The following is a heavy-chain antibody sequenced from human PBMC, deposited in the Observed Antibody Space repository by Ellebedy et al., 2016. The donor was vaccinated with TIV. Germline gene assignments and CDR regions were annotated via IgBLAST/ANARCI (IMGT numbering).Heavy chain of an antibody. CDR1: GGSISSYY. D-gene: IGHD4-17*01. Sequence: MPSETLSLTCIISGGSISSYYWNWIRQPPGKGLEWIGYIYYSGRTNYSPSLKSRVTISVDTSKNQLPLKLSSVTAADTAVYYCARGTTLTLWGSFDYWGQGTLVTVSS. V-gene: IGHV4-59*01. CDR3: ARGTTLTLWGSFDY. J-gene: IGHJ4*02. CDR2: IYYSGRT.